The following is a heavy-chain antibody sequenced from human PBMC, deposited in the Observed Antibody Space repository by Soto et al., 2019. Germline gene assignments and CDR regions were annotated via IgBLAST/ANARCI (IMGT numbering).Heavy chain of an antibody. D-gene: IGHD1-1*01. Sequence: QVQLQESGPGLVKPSQTLSLTYTVSGGSISSGGTGSYWTWIRQLPGKGLEWIGYIYYTGNTYYNPSLKSRPTISIDTSENQFSLKLTSVTAADTAVYFCASGHDAYKVRYWGQGTLVIVSS. CDR1: GGSISSGGTGSY. J-gene: IGHJ4*02. CDR2: IYYTGNT. CDR3: ASGHDAYKVRY. V-gene: IGHV4-31*03.